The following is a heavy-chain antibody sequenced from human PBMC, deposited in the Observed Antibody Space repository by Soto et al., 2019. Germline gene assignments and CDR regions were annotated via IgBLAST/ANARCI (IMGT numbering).Heavy chain of an antibody. Sequence: QVQLQESGPGLVKPSETLSLTCTISGGPMNNYYCSWFRQPRGQGLEWIGYMGYNGFTRYNPSLRSRVAISLDTAMNQVSLNLSSVTAADTALYYCARQAFGELHGLVDVWGQGITVTVSS. CDR2: MGYNGFT. D-gene: IGHD3-10*01. CDR3: ARQAFGELHGLVDV. V-gene: IGHV4-59*08. J-gene: IGHJ6*02. CDR1: GGPMNNYY.